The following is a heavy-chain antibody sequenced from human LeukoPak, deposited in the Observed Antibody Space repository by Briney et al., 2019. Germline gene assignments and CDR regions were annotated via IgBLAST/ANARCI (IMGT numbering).Heavy chain of an antibody. J-gene: IGHJ4*02. D-gene: IGHD3-10*01. CDR3: AKGHYYGSGSLDY. CDR2: IGGRDGST. Sequence: GGSLRLSCAASGFTFTDYAMSWVRQAPGKGLEWVSAIGGRDGSTYYADSVKGRFTISRDNSKNTLYVQMNSLRAEDTAVYYCAKGHYYGSGSLDYWGQGTLVTVSS. CDR1: GFTFTDYA. V-gene: IGHV3-23*01.